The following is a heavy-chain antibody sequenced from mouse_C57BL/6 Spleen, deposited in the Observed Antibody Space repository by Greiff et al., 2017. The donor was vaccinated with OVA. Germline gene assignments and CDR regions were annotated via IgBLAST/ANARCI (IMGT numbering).Heavy chain of an antibody. J-gene: IGHJ2*01. CDR3: ARWGGSSGYYVDY. CDR2: IYPGSGST. CDR1: GYTFTSYW. Sequence: VQLQQPGAELVKPGASVKMSCKASGYTFTSYWITWVKQRPGQGLEWIGDIYPGSGSTNYNEKFKSKATLTVDTSSSTAYMQLSSLTSEDSAVYYCARWGGSSGYYVDYWGQGTTLTVSS. V-gene: IGHV1-55*01. D-gene: IGHD3-2*02.